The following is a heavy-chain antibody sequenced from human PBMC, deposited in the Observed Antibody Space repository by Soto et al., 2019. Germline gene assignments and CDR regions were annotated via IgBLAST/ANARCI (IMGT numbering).Heavy chain of an antibody. CDR2: IYYSGST. CDR1: GGSISSYY. CDR3: ARDLHYYDSSGDYYYGMDV. V-gene: IGHV4-59*01. D-gene: IGHD3-22*01. Sequence: QVQLQESGPGLGKPSETLSLTCTVSGGSISSYYWSWIRQPPGKGLEWIGYIYYSGSTSYNPSLKSRVTISVDTSKNQFSLKLSSVTAADTAVYYCARDLHYYDSSGDYYYGMDVWGQGTTVTVSS. J-gene: IGHJ6*02.